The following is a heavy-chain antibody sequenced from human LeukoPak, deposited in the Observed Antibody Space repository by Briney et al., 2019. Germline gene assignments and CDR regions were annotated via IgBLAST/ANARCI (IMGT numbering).Heavy chain of an antibody. CDR2: FDPEDGET. CDR1: GYTLIELS. V-gene: IGHV1-24*01. J-gene: IGHJ4*02. Sequence: ASVKVSCKVSGYTLIELSMHWVRQAPGKGLEWMGGFDPEDGETIYAQKFQGRVTMTEDTSTDTAFMELSSLRSEDTAVYYCATRYYGSGSYHKPRGNTPTWYYFDYWGQGTLVTVSS. CDR3: ATRYYGSGSYHKPRGNTPTWYYFDY. D-gene: IGHD3-10*01.